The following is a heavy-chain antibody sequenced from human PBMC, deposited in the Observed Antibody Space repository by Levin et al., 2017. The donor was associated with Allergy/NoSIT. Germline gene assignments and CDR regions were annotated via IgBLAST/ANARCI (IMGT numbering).Heavy chain of an antibody. V-gene: IGHV3-30-3*01. CDR2: ISYDGSNK. J-gene: IGHJ4*02. D-gene: IGHD3-16*02. Sequence: SCAASGFTFSSYAMHWVRQAPGKGLEWVAVISYDGSNKYYADSVKGRFTISRDNSKNTLYLQMNSLRAEDTAVYYCARGRSFSFYFDYWGQGTLVTVSS. CDR3: ARGRSFSFYFDY. CDR1: GFTFSSYA.